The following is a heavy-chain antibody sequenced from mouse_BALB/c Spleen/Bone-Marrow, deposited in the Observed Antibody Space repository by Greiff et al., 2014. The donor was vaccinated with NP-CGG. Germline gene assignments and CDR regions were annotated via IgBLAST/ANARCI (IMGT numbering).Heavy chain of an antibody. J-gene: IGHJ3*01. Sequence: VQLQQSGAELVRPGASVKLSCKASGYTLTSYWMNWVKQRPEQGLEWIGRIDPYDSETHFNQKFKDKAILTVDKSSSTAYMQLSSLTSEDSAVYYCARGRDYDVFAYWGQGTLVTVSA. CDR2: IDPYDSET. CDR3: ARGRDYDVFAY. V-gene: IGHV1-52*01. D-gene: IGHD2-4*01. CDR1: GYTLTSYW.